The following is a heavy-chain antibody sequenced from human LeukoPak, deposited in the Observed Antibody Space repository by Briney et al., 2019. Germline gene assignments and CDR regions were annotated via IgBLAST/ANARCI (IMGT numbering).Heavy chain of an antibody. CDR1: GFTFSSYS. Sequence: GGSLRLSCAASGFTFSSYSMNWVRQAPGKGLEWVSYISSSSSTIYYADSVKGRFTISRDNAKNSLYLQMNSLRAEDTAVYYCARGTRGFNDPVPFDYWGQGTLVTVSS. CDR2: ISSSSSTI. CDR3: ARGTRGFNDPVPFDY. D-gene: IGHD1-1*01. J-gene: IGHJ4*02. V-gene: IGHV3-48*04.